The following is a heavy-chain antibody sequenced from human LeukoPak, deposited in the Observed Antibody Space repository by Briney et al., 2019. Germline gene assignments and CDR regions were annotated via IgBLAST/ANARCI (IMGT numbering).Heavy chain of an antibody. D-gene: IGHD2-2*01. CDR3: AREGYCSSTSCYATYYFDY. V-gene: IGHV1-18*04. J-gene: IGHJ4*02. CDR2: ISAYNGST. Sequence: ASVKVSCKASGYTFTSYGISWVRQAPGQGLEWMGWISAYNGSTNYAQKLQGRVTMTTDTSTSTAYMELRSLRSDDTAVYYCAREGYCSSTSCYATYYFDYWGQGTLVTVSS. CDR1: GYTFTSYG.